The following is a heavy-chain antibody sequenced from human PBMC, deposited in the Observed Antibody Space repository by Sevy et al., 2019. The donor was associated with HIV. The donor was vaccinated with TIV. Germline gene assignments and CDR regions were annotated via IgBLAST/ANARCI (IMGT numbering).Heavy chain of an antibody. V-gene: IGHV4-59*01. J-gene: IGHJ4*02. Sequence: SETLTLTCTVSGGSMSAYYWSWIRQPPGKGLEWVGHIYHSGSTDYNPSLKSRVTISLGASMDQFSLQLTSMTAADTAVYYCAGCPHGGFDYWGQGVLVTVSS. D-gene: IGHD4-17*01. CDR2: IYHSGST. CDR1: GGSMSAYY. CDR3: AGCPHGGFDY.